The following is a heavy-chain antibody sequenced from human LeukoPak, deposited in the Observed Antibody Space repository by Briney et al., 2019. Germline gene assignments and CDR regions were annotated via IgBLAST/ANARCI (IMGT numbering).Heavy chain of an antibody. CDR3: ARDLYYYDSSGLNAFDI. D-gene: IGHD3-22*01. CDR2: INPNSGGT. Sequence: GASVKVSCKASGYTFTGYYMHWVRQAPGQGLEWMGWINPNSGGTNYAQKLQGRVTMTTDTSTSTAYMELRSLRSDDTAVYYCARDLYYYDSSGLNAFDIWGQGTMVTVSS. V-gene: IGHV1-2*02. J-gene: IGHJ3*02. CDR1: GYTFTGYY.